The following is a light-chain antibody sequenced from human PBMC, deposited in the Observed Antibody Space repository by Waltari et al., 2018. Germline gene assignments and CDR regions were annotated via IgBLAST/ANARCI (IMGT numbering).Light chain of an antibody. CDR2: DNN. V-gene: IGLV1-51*01. J-gene: IGLJ2*01. CDR1: SFNIGNNY. Sequence: QSVLTQPPSVSAAPGQKVTISCSGSSFNIGNNYVSWYQQLPGTAPKLLIYDNNKRPSGIPDRCSGSKSGTSATLGITGLQTGDEADYYCGTWDSSLSAVVFGGGTKLTVL. CDR3: GTWDSSLSAVV.